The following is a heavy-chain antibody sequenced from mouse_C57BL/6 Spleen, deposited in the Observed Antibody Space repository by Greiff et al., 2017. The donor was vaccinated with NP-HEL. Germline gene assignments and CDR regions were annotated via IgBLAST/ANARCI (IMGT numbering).Heavy chain of an antibody. V-gene: IGHV1-50*01. J-gene: IGHJ2*01. CDR1: GYTFTSYW. CDR2: IDPSDSYT. D-gene: IGHD2-3*01. CDR3: AREGGYYVPFDY. Sequence: QVQLQQPGAELVKPGASVKLSCKASGYTFTSYWMQWVKQRPGQGLEWIGEIDPSDSYTNYNQKFKGKATLTVDTSSSTAYMQLSSLTSEDSAVYYCAREGGYYVPFDYWGQGTTLTVSS.